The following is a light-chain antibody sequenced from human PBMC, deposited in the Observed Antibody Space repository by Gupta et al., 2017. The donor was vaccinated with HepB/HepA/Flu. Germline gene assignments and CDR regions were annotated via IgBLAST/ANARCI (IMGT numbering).Light chain of an antibody. CDR1: QSISSW. CDR2: KAS. J-gene: IGKJ4*01. Sequence: DIQMTQSPSTLSASVGDRVTITCRASQSISSWLAWYQQKPGQAPKLLIYKASRVEGGVPSRFSGSGSGTEFTLTISSLQPDDFATYYCQQENSSSFTFGRGTKVEIK. CDR3: QQENSSSFT. V-gene: IGKV1-5*03.